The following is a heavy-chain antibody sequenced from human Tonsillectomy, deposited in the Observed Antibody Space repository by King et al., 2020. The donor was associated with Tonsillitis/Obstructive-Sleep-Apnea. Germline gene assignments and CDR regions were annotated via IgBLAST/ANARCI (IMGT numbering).Heavy chain of an antibody. V-gene: IGHV2-70*11. CDR3: ARIRSTCCLGDY. J-gene: IGHJ4*02. Sequence: VTLKESGPALVKPTQTLTPTCTFSGFSLTSSGMCVSWIRQPPGKALEWLARIDWDDDKYYSTSLKTRLTISKDTSKNQVVLTMTNMDPVDTATYYCARIRSTCCLGDYWGQGTLVTVSS. D-gene: IGHD2-2*01. CDR2: IDWDDDK. CDR1: GFSLTSSGMC.